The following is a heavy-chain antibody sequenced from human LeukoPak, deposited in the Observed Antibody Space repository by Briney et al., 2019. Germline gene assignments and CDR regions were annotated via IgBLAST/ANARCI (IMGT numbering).Heavy chain of an antibody. CDR1: GFTFSSYE. V-gene: IGHV3-21*01. CDR2: ISSSSSYI. D-gene: IGHD3-22*01. J-gene: IGHJ4*02. Sequence: GGSLRLSCAASGFTFSSYEMNWVRQAPGKGLEWVSSISSSSSYIYYADSVKGRFTISRDNAKNSLYLQMNSLRAEDTAVYYCARDLYYYDSSGYPDDYWGQGTLVTVSS. CDR3: ARDLYYYDSSGYPDDY.